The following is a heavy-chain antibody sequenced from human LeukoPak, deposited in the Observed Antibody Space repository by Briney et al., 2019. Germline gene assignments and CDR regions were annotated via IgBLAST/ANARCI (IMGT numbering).Heavy chain of an antibody. V-gene: IGHV4-61*02. CDR2: IYTSGST. J-gene: IGHJ4*02. Sequence: SQTLSLTCTVSGGSISSGSYYWSWIRQPAGKGLEWIGRIYTSGSTNYNPSLKSRVTISVDTSKNQFSLKLSSVTAADTAVYYCARVSGGSGWSSGFDYWGQGTLVTVSS. CDR1: GGSISSGSYY. D-gene: IGHD6-19*01. CDR3: ARVSGGSGWSSGFDY.